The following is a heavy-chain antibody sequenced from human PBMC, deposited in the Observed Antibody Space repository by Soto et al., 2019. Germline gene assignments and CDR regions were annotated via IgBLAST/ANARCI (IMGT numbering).Heavy chain of an antibody. J-gene: IGHJ6*02. CDR1: GGSISSSNW. CDR2: IYHSGST. Sequence: ASETLSLTCAVSGGSISSSNWWSWARQPPGKGLEWIGEIYHSGSTNYNPSLKSRVTISVDKSKNQFSLKLSSVTAADTAVYYCARGPQYYDFWSGTEGGMDVWGQGTKVTVSS. V-gene: IGHV4-4*02. CDR3: ARGPQYYDFWSGTEGGMDV. D-gene: IGHD3-3*01.